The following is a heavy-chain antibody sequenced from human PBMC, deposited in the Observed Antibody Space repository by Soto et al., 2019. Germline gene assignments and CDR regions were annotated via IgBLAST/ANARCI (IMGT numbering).Heavy chain of an antibody. CDR1: GFTFSSYS. Sequence: PGGSLRLSCAVSGFTFSSYSMNWVRQAPGKGLEWVSYISSSSTIYYADSVKGRFTISRDNAKNSLYLQMNSLRDEDTAVYYCASGAEPRNAFDIWGQGTMVTVSS. CDR3: ASGAEPRNAFDI. CDR2: ISSSSTI. V-gene: IGHV3-48*02. D-gene: IGHD1-26*01. J-gene: IGHJ3*02.